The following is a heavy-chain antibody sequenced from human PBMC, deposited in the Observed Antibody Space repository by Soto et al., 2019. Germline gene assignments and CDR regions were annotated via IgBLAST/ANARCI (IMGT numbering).Heavy chain of an antibody. CDR3: ASGRSEWLLDNYYYYYMDV. V-gene: IGHV4-34*01. J-gene: IGHJ6*03. CDR1: GGSFSGYY. Sequence: PSETLSLTCAVYGGSFSGYYWSWIRQPPGKGLEWIGEINHSGSTNYNPSLKSRVTISVDTSKNQFSLKLSSVTAADTAVYYCASGRSEWLLDNYYYYYMDVWGKGTTVTVSS. D-gene: IGHD3-3*01. CDR2: INHSGST.